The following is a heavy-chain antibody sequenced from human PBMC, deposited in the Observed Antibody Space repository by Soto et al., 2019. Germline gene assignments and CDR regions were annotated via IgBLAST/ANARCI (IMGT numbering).Heavy chain of an antibody. CDR2: ISHGGYA. D-gene: IGHD3-16*01. Sequence: QAQLRQWGAGRLNPSETLSLTCALYGGSLRFYYWSSIRQSPGKGLEWIGEISHGGYANYSPSLKSRVTISLDTSKNQFSLRLASVTAADTAVYYCVQFSLGEQRRSPLDLWGQGTLVTVSP. CDR1: GGSLRFYY. V-gene: IGHV4-34*01. CDR3: VQFSLGEQRRSPLDL. J-gene: IGHJ5*02.